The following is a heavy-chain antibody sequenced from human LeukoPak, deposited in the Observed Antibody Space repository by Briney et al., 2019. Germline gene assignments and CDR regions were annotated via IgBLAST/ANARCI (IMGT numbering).Heavy chain of an antibody. CDR1: GGTFSNYA. J-gene: IGHJ6*02. Sequence: GASVKVSCKASGGTFSNYAISWVRQAPGQGLEWMGRIIPILGIADYAQKFPGRFTITADISTSTVYMELSSLRSEDTAVFYCARDGMVRGIIDYNGMDAWGQGTTVTVSS. V-gene: IGHV1-69*04. D-gene: IGHD3-10*01. CDR2: IIPILGIA. CDR3: ARDGMVRGIIDYNGMDA.